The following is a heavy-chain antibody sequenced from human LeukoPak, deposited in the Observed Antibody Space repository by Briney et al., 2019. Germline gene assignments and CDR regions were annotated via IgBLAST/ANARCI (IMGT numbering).Heavy chain of an antibody. D-gene: IGHD4-17*01. Sequence: PGGSLRLSCAASGFTFSSYSMNWVRQAPGKGLEWVSSISSSSSYIYYADSVKGRFTISRDNAKNSLYLQMNSLRAEDTAVYYCARDKYGDYGFYGMDVWGQGTTVTVSS. CDR1: GFTFSSYS. CDR3: ARDKYGDYGFYGMDV. V-gene: IGHV3-21*01. CDR2: ISSSSSYI. J-gene: IGHJ6*02.